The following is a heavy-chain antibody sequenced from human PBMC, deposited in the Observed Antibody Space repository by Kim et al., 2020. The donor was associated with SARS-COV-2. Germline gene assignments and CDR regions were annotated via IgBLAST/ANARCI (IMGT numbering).Heavy chain of an antibody. CDR1: GFTFSDYR. CDR2: IGSGGDYT. CDR3: AREGVFCAGTTCNVDY. Sequence: GGSLRLSCAASGFTFSDYRMDWVRQAPGKGLEWVSSIGSGGDYTHYADSVKGRFTISRDNVNNSMYLQMNSLRVEETAIYYCAREGVFCAGTTCNVDYWGQGTLVTVS. J-gene: IGHJ4*02. D-gene: IGHD2-2*01. V-gene: IGHV3-21*06.